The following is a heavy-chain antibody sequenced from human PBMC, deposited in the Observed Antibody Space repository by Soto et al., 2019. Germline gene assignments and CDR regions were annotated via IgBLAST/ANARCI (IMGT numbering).Heavy chain of an antibody. Sequence: ASVKVSCKASGYTFTSYDINWVRQATGQGLEWMGWMNPNSGNTGYAQKFQGRVTMTRNTSISTAYMELSSLRSEDTAVYYCARASGPYCSGGSCLESDYWGKGTLVTVSS. CDR1: GYTFTSYD. J-gene: IGHJ4*02. V-gene: IGHV1-8*01. D-gene: IGHD2-15*01. CDR3: ARASGPYCSGGSCLESDY. CDR2: MNPNSGNT.